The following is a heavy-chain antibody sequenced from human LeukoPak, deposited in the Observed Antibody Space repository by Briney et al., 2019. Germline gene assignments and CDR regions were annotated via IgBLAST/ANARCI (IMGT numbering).Heavy chain of an antibody. CDR3: AISGLGFGEFRGLDY. D-gene: IGHD3-10*01. V-gene: IGHV3-53*01. J-gene: IGHJ4*02. CDR2: IFSSGPT. Sequence: GGSLRLSCTASGFNVSNNYMNWVRQAPGKGLEWVSVIFSSGPTYYADSVKGRFTISRDTSKNALYLQMNSLRAEDTAVYYCAISGLGFGEFRGLDYWGQGTLVTVSS. CDR1: GFNVSNNY.